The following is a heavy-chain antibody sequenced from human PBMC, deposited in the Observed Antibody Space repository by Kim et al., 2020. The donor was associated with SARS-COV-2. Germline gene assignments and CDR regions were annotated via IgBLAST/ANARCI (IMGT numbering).Heavy chain of an antibody. D-gene: IGHD6-19*01. CDR3: ARVVAVAGYFDY. Sequence: SYADSVKGRFTISRDNAKNSLYLQMNSLRAEDTAVYYCARVVAVAGYFDYWGQGTLVTVSS. V-gene: IGHV3-21*01. J-gene: IGHJ4*02.